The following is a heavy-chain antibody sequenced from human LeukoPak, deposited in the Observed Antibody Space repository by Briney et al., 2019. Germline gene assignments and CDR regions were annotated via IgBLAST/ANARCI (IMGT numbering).Heavy chain of an antibody. CDR1: GGSISMSSYY. CDR3: ARGLLVEGATWSSYLFVP. D-gene: IGHD1-26*01. J-gene: IGHJ5*02. Sequence: WDTLSLTCTVSGGSISMSSYYWGWIRQPPGKGREWFGRIYYSGSTYYNPSLKSRVTISVDTSKNQFSLKLSSVTAADTAVYYCARGLLVEGATWSSYLFVPWGQGTLVTASS. CDR2: IYYSGST. V-gene: IGHV4-39*07.